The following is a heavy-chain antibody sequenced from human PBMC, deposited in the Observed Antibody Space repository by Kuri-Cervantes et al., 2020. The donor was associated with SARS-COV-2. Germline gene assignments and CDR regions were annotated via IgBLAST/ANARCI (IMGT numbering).Heavy chain of an antibody. D-gene: IGHD5-12*01. CDR3: ASELLLRFDY. V-gene: IGHV3-66*03. J-gene: IGHJ4*02. CDR1: GFNFDAYG. CDR2: IYSCGST. Sequence: GGSLRLSCVASGFNFDAYGMAWVRQAPGRGLEWVSVIYSCGSTYYADSVKGRFTISRDNSKNTLYLQMNSLRAEDTAVYYCASELLLRFDYWGQGTLVTVSS.